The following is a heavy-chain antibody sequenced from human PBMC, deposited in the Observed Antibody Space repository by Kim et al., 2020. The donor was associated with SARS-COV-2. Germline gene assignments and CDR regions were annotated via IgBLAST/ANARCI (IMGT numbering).Heavy chain of an antibody. CDR3: SRQFGRMDGSGSYHYYYYSGLDV. CDR1: GGSISSYY. V-gene: IGHV4-59*08. CDR2: IYYSGST. J-gene: IGHJ6*02. Sequence: SETLSLTCTVSGGSISSYYWSWIRQPPGKGLEWIGYIYYSGSTNYNPSPKSRVTISVDTSKNQFSLKLSSVTAADTAVYYCSRQFGRMDGSGSYHYYYYSGLDVWGQGTTVTVSS. D-gene: IGHD3-10*01.